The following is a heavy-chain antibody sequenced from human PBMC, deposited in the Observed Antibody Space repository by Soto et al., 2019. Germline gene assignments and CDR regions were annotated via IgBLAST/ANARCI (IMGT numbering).Heavy chain of an antibody. CDR3: ARDLDSSGFSPDWFDP. CDR2: IYYNGDT. D-gene: IGHD3-22*01. V-gene: IGHV4-31*03. Sequence: QVQLQESGPGLVKPSQTLSLTCTVSGGPFPSGGYYWSWIRQEPGKGLEWIGYIYYNGDTSYNPSLRSRVTIAADTSKTQFSLKLSSVTSADTAVYYCARDLDSSGFSPDWFDPWGQGTLVTVSS. J-gene: IGHJ5*02. CDR1: GGPFPSGGYY.